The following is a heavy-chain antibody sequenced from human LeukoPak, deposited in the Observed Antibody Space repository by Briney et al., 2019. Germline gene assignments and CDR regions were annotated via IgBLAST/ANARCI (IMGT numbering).Heavy chain of an antibody. D-gene: IGHD3-22*01. V-gene: IGHV3-48*03. CDR1: GFTFSSYE. J-gene: IGHJ4*02. Sequence: PGGSLRLSCAASGFTFSSYEMNWVRQAPGKGLEWVSYISSSGSTIYYADSVKGRFTISRDNAKNSLYLRMNSLRAEDTAVYYCARDGSSGYYFDYWGQGTLVTVSS. CDR3: ARDGSSGYYFDY. CDR2: ISSSGSTI.